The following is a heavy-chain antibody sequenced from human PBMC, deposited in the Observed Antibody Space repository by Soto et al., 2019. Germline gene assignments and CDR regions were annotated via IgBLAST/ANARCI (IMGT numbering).Heavy chain of an antibody. D-gene: IGHD5-12*01. V-gene: IGHV3-7*05. J-gene: IGHJ5*02. CDR1: GFTFSDYW. CDR2: IKYDGSEE. CDR3: ARFASGKSAST. Sequence: EVQVVESGGGLVQPGGSLRLSCAGSGFTFSDYWMSWARQAPGKGLEWVANIKYDGSEEYYVDSVRGRFTISRDNAMNSLHLQMNSLRADVTAVYYCARFASGKSASTWGQGTLVTVSS.